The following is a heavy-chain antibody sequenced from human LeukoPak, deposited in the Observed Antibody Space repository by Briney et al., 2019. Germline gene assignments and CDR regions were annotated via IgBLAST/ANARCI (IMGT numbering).Heavy chain of an antibody. V-gene: IGHV4-61*01. Sequence: SETLSLTCTVSGGSVNSATYYWSWIRQPPGKGLEYIGYIYYSGSANYNPSLKSRVTISVDPSKNQFSLKLSSVNAADTAVYYCARNGDYYEKSGYYYLFDFWGQGTLVTVSS. CDR3: ARNGDYYEKSGYYYLFDF. CDR1: GGSVNSATYY. CDR2: IYYSGSA. J-gene: IGHJ4*02. D-gene: IGHD3-22*01.